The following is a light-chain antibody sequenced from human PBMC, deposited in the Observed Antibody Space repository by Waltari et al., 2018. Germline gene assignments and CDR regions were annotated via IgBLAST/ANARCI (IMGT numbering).Light chain of an antibody. CDR1: KLGDKY. CDR2: QDS. Sequence: SYELTQPPSVSVSPGQTASITCSGAKLGDKYACWYQQKPGQSPVLVIYQDSKRPSGIPGRFSGSNSGNTATLTISGTQAMDEADYYCQAWDSSTKVFGGGTKLTVL. V-gene: IGLV3-1*01. J-gene: IGLJ3*02. CDR3: QAWDSSTKV.